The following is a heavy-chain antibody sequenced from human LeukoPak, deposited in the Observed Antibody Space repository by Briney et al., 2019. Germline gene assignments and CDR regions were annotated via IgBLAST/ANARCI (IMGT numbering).Heavy chain of an antibody. CDR1: GVSINTGGYY. J-gene: IGHJ5*02. Sequence: SETLSLTCNVSGVSINTGGYYWHRVRQHPGKVLEWIGSIYFTGSPNYNPSFKSRVIISTDTSKNQFSLQLSSVTAADTAVYYCANSPGGFQWLDPWGQGTLVTVSS. CDR2: IYFTGSP. CDR3: ANSPGGFQWLDP. D-gene: IGHD3-16*01. V-gene: IGHV4-31*03.